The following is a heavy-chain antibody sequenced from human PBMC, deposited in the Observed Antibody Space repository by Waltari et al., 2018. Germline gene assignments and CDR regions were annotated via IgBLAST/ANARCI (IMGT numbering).Heavy chain of an antibody. J-gene: IGHJ5*02. D-gene: IGHD6-19*01. CDR1: EFTFDDYA. CDR2: ISWNSGSI. Sequence: EVQLVESGRGLVQPDRSLRLSCAAYEFTFDDYAMHWVRQAPGKGLEWVSGISWNSGSIGYAESVKGRFTISRDNSKNSLYLQMNSLRAEDTALYYCAKDASSGWYNWFDPWGQGTLVTVSS. CDR3: AKDASSGWYNWFDP. V-gene: IGHV3-9*01.